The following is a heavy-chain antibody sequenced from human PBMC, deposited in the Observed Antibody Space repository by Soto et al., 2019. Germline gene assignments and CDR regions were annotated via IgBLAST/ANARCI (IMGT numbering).Heavy chain of an antibody. CDR2: IKPISDIT. CDR1: GDTFGRFT. D-gene: IGHD4-4*01. Sequence: EASVKVSCKASGDTFGRFTINWVRQAPGQGLEWMGGIKPISDITNYAQRFQGRVTFTADASTSTVYLELSSLRSEDTAMYYCARDPSTINKLIGVWFDPWGQGTPVTVSS. CDR3: ARDPSTINKLIGVWFDP. J-gene: IGHJ5*02. V-gene: IGHV1-69*13.